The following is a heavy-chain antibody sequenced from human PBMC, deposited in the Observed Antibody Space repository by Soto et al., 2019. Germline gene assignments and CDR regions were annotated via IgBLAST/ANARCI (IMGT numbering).Heavy chain of an antibody. J-gene: IGHJ1*01. D-gene: IGHD1-1*01. CDR3: VTFPVPSEYFQH. V-gene: IGHV3-48*01. Sequence: GGSLRLSCAASGFTFSSYSMNWVRQAPGKGLEWVSYISSSSSTIYYADSVKGRFTISRDNAKNSLYLQMNSLRAEDKAVYYCVTFPVPSEYFQHWGPGXLVTVSS. CDR2: ISSSSSTI. CDR1: GFTFSSYS.